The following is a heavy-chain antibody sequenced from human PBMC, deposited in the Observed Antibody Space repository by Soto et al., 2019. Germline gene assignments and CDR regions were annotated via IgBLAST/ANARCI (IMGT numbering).Heavy chain of an antibody. CDR3: ATRAGAPAD. CDR2: INEEGNKQ. J-gene: IGHJ4*02. D-gene: IGHD6-25*01. Sequence: EVQLVESGGGLVQPGGSLRLSCAASGFSFNPYWMSWIRQAPGKGLEWVANINEEGNKQNYVDSVRGRFTIARDNAKTSVHLQMNSLRVEDTAVSYCATRAGAPADWGQGTLVTVSS. CDR1: GFSFNPYW. V-gene: IGHV3-7*01.